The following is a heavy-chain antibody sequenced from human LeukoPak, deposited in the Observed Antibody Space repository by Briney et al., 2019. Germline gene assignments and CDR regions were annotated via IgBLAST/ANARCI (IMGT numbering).Heavy chain of an antibody. CDR3: TRESGAFSPFGF. V-gene: IGHV4-4*02. J-gene: IGHJ4*02. CDR1: GGSITTTNW. Sequence: SETLSLTCAVSGGSITTTNWWSWVRQPPGKGLEWIGEVHLSGAANYNLSLESRVSMSIDKSKNHLSLEVTSVTAADTAIYYCTRESGAFSPFGFWGQGTLVTVSS. D-gene: IGHD1-26*01. CDR2: VHLSGAA.